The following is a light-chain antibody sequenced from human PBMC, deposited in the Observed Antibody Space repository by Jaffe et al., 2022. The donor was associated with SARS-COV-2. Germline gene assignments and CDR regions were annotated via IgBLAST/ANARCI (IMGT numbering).Light chain of an antibody. CDR3: SSYTSSSTL. CDR2: EVS. Sequence: QSALTQPASVSGSPGQSITISCTGTSSDVGGYNYVSWYQQHPGKAPKLMIYEVSNRPSGVPDRFSGSKSGNTASLTISGLQAEDEADYYCSSYTSSSTLIGTGTKVTVL. V-gene: IGLV2-14*01. J-gene: IGLJ1*01. CDR1: SSDVGGYNY.